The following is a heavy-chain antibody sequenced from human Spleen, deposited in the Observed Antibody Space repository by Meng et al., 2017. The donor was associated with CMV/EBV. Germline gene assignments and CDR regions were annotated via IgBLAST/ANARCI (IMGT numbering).Heavy chain of an antibody. CDR1: GFTFSNAW. D-gene: IGHD4-17*01. J-gene: IGHJ4*02. CDR3: TKGAYGDPLDY. CDR2: IKSKTDGGTT. Sequence: EVQLVESGGGLVKHGGSLILACAASGFTFSNAWMSWVRQVPGKGLEWVGRIKSKTDGGTTDYAAPVKDRFTISRDDSKNRLYLQMSSLKTEDTAVYYCTKGAYGDPLDYCGQGTLVTVSS. V-gene: IGHV3-15*01.